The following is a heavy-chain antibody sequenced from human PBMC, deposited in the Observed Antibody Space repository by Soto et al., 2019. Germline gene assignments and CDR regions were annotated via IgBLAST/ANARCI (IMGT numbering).Heavy chain of an antibody. CDR1: GFNFSGSV. V-gene: IGHV3-73*01. J-gene: IGHJ4*02. CDR2: IRSKAYNYAT. Sequence: GGPLRLSCAASGFNFSGSVIHWVRQASGKGLEWVGRIRSKAYNYATAYAASVEGRFTVSRDDSKNTAYLQMNSLKSEDTAVYYCSRLVVWGQGSLVTVSS. CDR3: SRLVV. D-gene: IGHD2-15*01.